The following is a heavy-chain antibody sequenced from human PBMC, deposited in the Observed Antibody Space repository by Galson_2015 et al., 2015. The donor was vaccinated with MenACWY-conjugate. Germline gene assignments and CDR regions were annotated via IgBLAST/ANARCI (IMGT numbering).Heavy chain of an antibody. Sequence: FLRLSCAASGGNFNSYAMTWVRQAPGKGLEWVSSINANGDNAHYLDSVTGRFFTSRDKSTNTLFLQMNGLTTEDTAVYYCFLVGTGGRVYRGRGVLVTVPS. CDR1: GGNFNSYA. D-gene: IGHD1-26*01. CDR2: INANGDNA. CDR3: FLVGTGGRVY. V-gene: IGHV3-23*01. J-gene: IGHJ4*02.